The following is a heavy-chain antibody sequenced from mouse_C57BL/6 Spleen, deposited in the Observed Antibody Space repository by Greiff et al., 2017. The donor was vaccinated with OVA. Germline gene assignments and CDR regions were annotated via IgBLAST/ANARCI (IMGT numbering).Heavy chain of an antibody. V-gene: IGHV1-80*01. CDR2: IYPGDGDT. CDR1: GYAFSSYW. CDR3: ARSSPYSFDY. D-gene: IGHD2-12*01. J-gene: IGHJ2*01. Sequence: QVQLKESGAELVKPGASVKISCKASGYAFSSYWMNWVKQRPGKGLEWIGQIYPGDGDTNYNGKFKGKATLTADKSSSTAYMQLSSLTSEDSAVYFCARSSPYSFDYWGQGTTLTVSS.